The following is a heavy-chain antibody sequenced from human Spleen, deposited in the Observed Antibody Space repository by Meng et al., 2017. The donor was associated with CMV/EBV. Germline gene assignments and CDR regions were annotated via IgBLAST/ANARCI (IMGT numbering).Heavy chain of an antibody. CDR1: GLTFTKAW. D-gene: IGHD6-6*01. V-gene: IGHV3-15*01. Sequence: LSRAASGLTFTKAWMTWVRQAPGKGVEWVGHIKSKTHGGTTDYAAPVKGRFTISRDDSKNTLFLQMNSLKNEDTAVYYCTTVLPLDPWGQGTLVTVSS. CDR3: TTVLPLDP. CDR2: IKSKTHGGTT. J-gene: IGHJ5*02.